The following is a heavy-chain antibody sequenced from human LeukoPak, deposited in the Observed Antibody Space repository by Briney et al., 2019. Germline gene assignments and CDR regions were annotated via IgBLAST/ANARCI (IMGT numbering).Heavy chain of an antibody. D-gene: IGHD3-3*01. CDR2: IRFDGNNK. V-gene: IGHV3-30*02. Sequence: PGGSLRLSCAASGFTFSSSGMHWVRQAPGKGLEWVAFIRFDGNNKYYADSAKGRFTISRDNSKNTLYLQMNSLRAEDTAVFYCAKVFGVVGTRTNYWGQGTLVTVSS. CDR1: GFTFSSSG. CDR3: AKVFGVVGTRTNY. J-gene: IGHJ4*02.